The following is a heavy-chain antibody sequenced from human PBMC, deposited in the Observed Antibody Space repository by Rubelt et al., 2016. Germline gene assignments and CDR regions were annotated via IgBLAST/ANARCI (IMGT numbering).Heavy chain of an antibody. Sequence: QLQLQESGPGLVKPSETLSLTCTVSGGSISSSSYYWGWIRQPPGQGLEWIGSIYYSGSTYYNPSLKSRVTISVDTSKNQFSLKLSSVTAADTAVYYCARHRSSSSPDNWFDPWGQGTLVTVSS. CDR1: GGSISSSSYY. J-gene: IGHJ5*02. V-gene: IGHV4-39*01. D-gene: IGHD6-13*01. CDR2: IYYSGST. CDR3: ARHRSSSSPDNWFDP.